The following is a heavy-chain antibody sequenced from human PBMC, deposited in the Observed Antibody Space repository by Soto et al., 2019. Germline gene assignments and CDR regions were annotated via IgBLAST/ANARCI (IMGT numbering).Heavy chain of an antibody. Sequence: ASVKVSCKSSGYAFTGYYIHWVRQAPGQGLEWMGWINPNSGDTNYAQKFQGRVTMTRDTSFSTAYMELSSLRSDDTAVYYCATRYSYVHFWGQGTLVTVPS. CDR3: ATRYSYVHF. J-gene: IGHJ4*02. V-gene: IGHV1-2*02. D-gene: IGHD5-18*01. CDR1: GYAFTGYY. CDR2: INPNSGDT.